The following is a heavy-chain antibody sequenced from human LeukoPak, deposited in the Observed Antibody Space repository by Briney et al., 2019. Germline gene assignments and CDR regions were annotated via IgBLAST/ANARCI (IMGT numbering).Heavy chain of an antibody. CDR1: GFTFSSYA. J-gene: IGHJ4*02. Sequence: GGSLRLSCAASGFTFSSYAMTWVRQAPGKGLEWVSIISGSGGITHYADSVKGRFTISRDNSMQMFYLQINSLRAEDTAVYYCAKGDKPVTSMVYFDSWGQGTLATVSS. CDR3: AKGDKPVTSMVYFDS. D-gene: IGHD5-18*01. V-gene: IGHV3-23*01. CDR2: ISGSGGIT.